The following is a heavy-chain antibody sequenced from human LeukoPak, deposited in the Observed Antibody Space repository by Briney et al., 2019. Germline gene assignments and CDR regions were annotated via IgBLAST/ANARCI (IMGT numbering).Heavy chain of an antibody. CDR2: IYAGGAT. CDR1: GFTVSSNY. CDR3: AREGGDSMIQGVIAD. Sequence: GGSLRLSCSASGFTVSSNYMSWVRQAPGKRLEWGSVIYAGGATAYADSVKGRFIISRDNSKHTLYLQMNSLRAEDTALYYCAREGGDSMIQGVIADWGQGTLVTVSS. J-gene: IGHJ4*02. V-gene: IGHV3-53*01. D-gene: IGHD3-10*01.